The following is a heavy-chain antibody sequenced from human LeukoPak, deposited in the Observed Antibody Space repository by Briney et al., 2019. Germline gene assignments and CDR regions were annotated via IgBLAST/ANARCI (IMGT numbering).Heavy chain of an antibody. CDR3: TRSIAVVGTLGY. D-gene: IGHD6-19*01. Sequence: PGRSLRLSCTASGFPFGDYALNWVRQAPGKGLEWVGFIRSKAYGATIEYAASVKGRFTISRDDSKSIAYLQMDSLKTEDTAVYYCTRSIAVVGTLGYWGQGTLVTVSS. J-gene: IGHJ4*02. V-gene: IGHV3-49*04. CDR1: GFPFGDYA. CDR2: IRSKAYGATI.